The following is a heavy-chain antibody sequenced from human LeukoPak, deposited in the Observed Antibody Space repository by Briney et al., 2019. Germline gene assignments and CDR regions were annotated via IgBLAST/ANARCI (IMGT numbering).Heavy chain of an antibody. D-gene: IGHD1-26*01. CDR1: GFTFSSYG. CDR3: AKGYYYFDY. V-gene: IGHV3-30*18. Sequence: GGSLRLSYAASGFTFSSYGMHWGRQAPGKGLEWVAVISYDGSNKYYADSVKGRFTISRDNSKNTLYLQMNSPRAEDTAVYYCAKGYYYFDYWGQGTLVTVSS. J-gene: IGHJ4*02. CDR2: ISYDGSNK.